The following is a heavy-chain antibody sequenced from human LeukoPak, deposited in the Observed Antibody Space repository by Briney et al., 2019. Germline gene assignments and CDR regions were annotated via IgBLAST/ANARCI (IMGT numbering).Heavy chain of an antibody. D-gene: IGHD1-26*01. J-gene: IGHJ5*02. CDR3: AKVIGSSTAGGGLGWFDP. V-gene: IGHV3-23*01. CDR1: GGSISSYY. CDR2: ISGSGGST. Sequence: TSETLSLTCTVSGGSISSYYWSWIRQAPGKGLEWVSAISGSGGSTYYADSVKGRFTISRDNSKNTLYLQMNSLRAEDTAVYYCAKVIGSSTAGGGLGWFDPWGQGTLVTVSS.